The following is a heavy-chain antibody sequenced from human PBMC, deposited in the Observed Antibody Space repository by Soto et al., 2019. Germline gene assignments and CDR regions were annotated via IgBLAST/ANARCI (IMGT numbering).Heavy chain of an antibody. Sequence: QVQLQESGPGLVKPSETLSLTCTVSGDSTKTDNYFWSWIRQPPGKGQEWIAYIHYNGDAFYNPSLESRTTMSIDTSKNQFSLKLNSVTAADTAVYFCAREVITADVSDAFDVWGQGTMVTVSS. CDR2: IHYNGDA. V-gene: IGHV4-30-4*01. J-gene: IGHJ3*01. D-gene: IGHD3-16*01. CDR1: GDSTKTDNYF. CDR3: AREVITADVSDAFDV.